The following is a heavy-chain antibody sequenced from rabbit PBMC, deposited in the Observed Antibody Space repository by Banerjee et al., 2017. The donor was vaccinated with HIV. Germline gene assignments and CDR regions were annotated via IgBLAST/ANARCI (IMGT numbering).Heavy chain of an antibody. D-gene: IGHD1-1*01. CDR3: ARGYSDVVLNL. CDR2: IYAGSSDST. V-gene: IGHV1S40*01. J-gene: IGHJ4*01. Sequence: QSLEESGGGLVQPEGSLALTCKASGFTISSSYYMCWVRQAPGKGLEWIGCIYAGSSDSTNHASWAKGRFTISSTSSTTVTLQMTSLTAADTATYFCARGYSDVVLNLWGQGTLVTVS. CDR1: GFTISSSYY.